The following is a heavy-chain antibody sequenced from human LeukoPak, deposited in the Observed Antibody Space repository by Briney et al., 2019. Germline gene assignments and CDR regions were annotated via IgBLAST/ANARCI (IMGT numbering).Heavy chain of an antibody. CDR2: INHSGST. J-gene: IGHJ4*02. Sequence: PSETLSLTCAVYGGSFSGYYWSWIRQPPGKGLEWIGEINHSGSTNYNPSLKSRVTISVDTSKNQFSLKPSSVTAADTAVYYCARGRQYCSSTSCYRHLYYFDYWGQGTLVTVSS. D-gene: IGHD2-2*01. CDR3: ARGRQYCSSTSCYRHLYYFDY. V-gene: IGHV4-34*01. CDR1: GGSFSGYY.